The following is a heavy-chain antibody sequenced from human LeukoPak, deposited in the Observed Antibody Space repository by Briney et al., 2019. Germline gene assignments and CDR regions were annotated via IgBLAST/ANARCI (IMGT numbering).Heavy chain of an antibody. CDR1: GFTFSSYA. Sequence: GGSLRLSCAASGFTFSSYAMHWVRQAPGKGLEWVAVISYDGSNKYYADSVKGRFTISRDNSKNTLYLQMNSLRAEDTAVYYCARERENTDGIPAPYFDYWGQGTLVTVSS. CDR2: ISYDGSNK. J-gene: IGHJ4*02. V-gene: IGHV3-30-3*01. D-gene: IGHD1/OR15-1a*01. CDR3: ARERENTDGIPAPYFDY.